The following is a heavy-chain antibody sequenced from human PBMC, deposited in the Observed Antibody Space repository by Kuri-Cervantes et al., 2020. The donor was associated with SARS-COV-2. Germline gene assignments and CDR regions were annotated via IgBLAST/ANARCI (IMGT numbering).Heavy chain of an antibody. CDR3: ARGPNYYYMDV. Sequence: ASVKVSCKASGYTFTSYGISWVRQAPGQGLEWMGIINPSGGSTNYAQKFHGRVLMTRDTSTSTVYMELSSLRSEDTAVYYCARGPNYYYMDVWGKGTTVTVSS. V-gene: IGHV1-46*01. J-gene: IGHJ6*03. CDR2: INPSGGST. CDR1: GYTFTSYG.